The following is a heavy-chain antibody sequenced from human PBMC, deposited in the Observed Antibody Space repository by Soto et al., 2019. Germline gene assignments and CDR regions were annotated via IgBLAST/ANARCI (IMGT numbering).Heavy chain of an antibody. V-gene: IGHV1-2*02. Sequence: ASVKVSCKASGYTFTGYYMHWVRQAPGQGLEWMGWINPNSGGTNYAQKFQGRVTMTRDTSISTAYMELSRLRSDDTAVYYCASSLRARTNPIYYYYGMDVWGRGTTVTVSS. J-gene: IGHJ6*02. CDR1: GYTFTGYY. CDR3: ASSLRARTNPIYYYYGMDV. CDR2: INPNSGGT.